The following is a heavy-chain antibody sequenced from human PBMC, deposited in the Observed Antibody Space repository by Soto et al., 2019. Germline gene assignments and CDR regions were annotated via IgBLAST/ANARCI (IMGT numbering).Heavy chain of an antibody. CDR2: IHPRDSDI. V-gene: IGHV5-51*01. CDR3: ALLYYSTRGSFYSFDY. J-gene: IGHJ4*02. D-gene: IGHD3-10*01. Sequence: PGESLKISCKGSGYTFTDYWIGWVRQMPGKVLEWMGIIHPRDSDIRYSPSFQGHITFSVDKSNSTAYLKWSSLKASDTAMYYCALLYYSTRGSFYSFDYWGQGXLVTVSS. CDR1: GYTFTDYW.